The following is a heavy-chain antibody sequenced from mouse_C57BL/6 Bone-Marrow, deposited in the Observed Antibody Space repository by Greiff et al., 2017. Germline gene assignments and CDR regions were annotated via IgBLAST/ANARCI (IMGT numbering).Heavy chain of an antibody. CDR1: GFSLTSYG. Sequence: VMLVESGPGLVAPSQSLSITCTVSGFSLTSYGVDWVRQSPGKGLEWLGVIWGVGSTNYNSALKSRLSISKDNSKSQVFLKMNSLQTDDTAMYYCASKGYEGAMDYWGQGTSVTVSS. V-gene: IGHV2-6*01. D-gene: IGHD2-2*01. CDR3: ASKGYEGAMDY. J-gene: IGHJ4*01. CDR2: IWGVGST.